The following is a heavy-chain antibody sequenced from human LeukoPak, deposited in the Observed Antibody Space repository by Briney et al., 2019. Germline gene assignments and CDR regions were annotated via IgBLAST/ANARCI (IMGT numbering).Heavy chain of an antibody. CDR3: ARDASSGYGYFDY. J-gene: IGHJ4*02. CDR1: GFTFSSYS. V-gene: IGHV3-48*02. Sequence: GGSLRLSCGASGFTFSSYSMNWVRQAPGKGLEWVSYISRGSSTIYYTDSVRGRFTISRDDAKNSLYLQMNSLRDEDTAVYYCARDASSGYGYFDYWGQGTLVTVSS. D-gene: IGHD5-18*01. CDR2: ISRGSSTI.